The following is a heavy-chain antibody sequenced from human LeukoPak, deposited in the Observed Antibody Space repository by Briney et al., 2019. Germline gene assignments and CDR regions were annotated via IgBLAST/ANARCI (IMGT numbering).Heavy chain of an antibody. CDR3: ASFLWFGEAAPRPLDY. J-gene: IGHJ4*02. CDR1: GYTFTGDY. D-gene: IGHD3-10*01. Sequence: SVTVSCRASGYTFTGDYVHWVRQAPGQGLEWMGGIIPIFGTANYAQKFQGRVTITADESTSTAYMELSSLRSEDTAVYYRASFLWFGEAAPRPLDYWGQGTLVTVSS. CDR2: IIPIFGTA. V-gene: IGHV1-69*13.